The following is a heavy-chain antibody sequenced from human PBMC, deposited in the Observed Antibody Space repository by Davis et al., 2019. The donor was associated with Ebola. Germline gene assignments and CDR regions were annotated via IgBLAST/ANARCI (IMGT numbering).Heavy chain of an antibody. CDR3: ARGRNGGWDFDY. CDR1: GITFSSHV. Sequence: ASVKVSCKASGITFSSHVITWVRQAPGQGLEWMGWLSGYTAPTYVTPSLEGRVTLSTDTSTRTVYMELRSLTSDDTAEYYCARGRNGGWDFDYWGQGTRVTVSS. J-gene: IGHJ4*02. V-gene: IGHV1-18*01. CDR2: LSGYTAPT. D-gene: IGHD6-19*01.